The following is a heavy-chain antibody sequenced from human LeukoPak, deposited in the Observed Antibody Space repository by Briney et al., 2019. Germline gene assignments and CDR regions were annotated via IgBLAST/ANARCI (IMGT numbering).Heavy chain of an antibody. CDR3: TTEDYGDYVPDF. CDR1: GFTFSNAW. V-gene: IGHV3-15*01. J-gene: IGHJ4*02. Sequence: GGSLRLSCAASGFTFSNAWMSWVRQAPGKGLKWVGHIRSKTDGGTTDYAAHVKGRFTISSDDSKNTLYLQMNSLKTEDTAVYYCTTEDYGDYVPDFWGQGTLVTVSS. D-gene: IGHD4-17*01. CDR2: IRSKTDGGTT.